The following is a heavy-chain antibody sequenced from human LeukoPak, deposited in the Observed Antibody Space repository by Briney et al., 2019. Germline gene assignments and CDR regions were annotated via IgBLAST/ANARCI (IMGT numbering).Heavy chain of an antibody. J-gene: IGHJ4*02. Sequence: SVKVSCKASGGTFSSYAISWVRQVPGQGLEWMGGIIPIFGTANYAQKFQGRVTITADESTSTAYMELSSLRSEDTAVYYCARLMITFGGSFDYWGQGTLVTVSS. D-gene: IGHD3-16*01. CDR3: ARLMITFGGSFDY. CDR2: IIPIFGTA. V-gene: IGHV1-69*01. CDR1: GGTFSSYA.